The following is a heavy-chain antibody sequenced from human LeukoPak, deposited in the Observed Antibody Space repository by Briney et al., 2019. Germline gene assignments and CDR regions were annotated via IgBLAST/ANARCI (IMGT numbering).Heavy chain of an antibody. CDR1: GGSISSYY. V-gene: IGHV4-59*08. Sequence: SETLSLTCTVSGGSISSYYWSWVRQPPGKGQEWIGYIYYSGSTNYNPSLKSRVTISVDTSKNQFSLKLSSVTAADTAVYYCARTSGGMITPRHDGMDVWGKGTTVTVSS. J-gene: IGHJ6*04. CDR2: IYYSGST. CDR3: ARTSGGMITPRHDGMDV. D-gene: IGHD3-16*01.